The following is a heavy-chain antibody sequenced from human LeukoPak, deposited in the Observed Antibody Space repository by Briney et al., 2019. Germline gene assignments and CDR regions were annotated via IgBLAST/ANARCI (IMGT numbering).Heavy chain of an antibody. CDR1: GGSISSHC. J-gene: IGHJ5*02. Sequence: SETLSLTCTVSGGSISSHCWSWIRQPPGKGLEWIGYIYYSGSTNYNPSLKSRVTISVDTSKNQFSLKLSSVTAADTAVYYRARGYHYDFWSGYPGGFDPWGQGTLVTVSS. CDR3: ARGYHYDFWSGYPGGFDP. CDR2: IYYSGST. D-gene: IGHD3-3*01. V-gene: IGHV4-59*11.